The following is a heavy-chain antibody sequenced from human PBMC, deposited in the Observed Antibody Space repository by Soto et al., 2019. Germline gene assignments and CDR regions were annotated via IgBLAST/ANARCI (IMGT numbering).Heavy chain of an antibody. D-gene: IGHD2-15*01. CDR1: GFTFSSYA. V-gene: IGHV3-23*01. Sequence: GSLRLSCAASGFTFSSYAMSWVRQAPGKGLEWVSAISGSGGSTYYADSVKGRFTISRDNSKNTLYLQMNSLRAEDTAVYYCAKCSGGSCYWHYFDYWGQGTLVTVSS. CDR3: AKCSGGSCYWHYFDY. CDR2: ISGSGGST. J-gene: IGHJ4*02.